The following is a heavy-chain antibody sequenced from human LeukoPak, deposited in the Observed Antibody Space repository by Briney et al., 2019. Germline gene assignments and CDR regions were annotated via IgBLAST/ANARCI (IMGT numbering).Heavy chain of an antibody. CDR2: IYYSGST. D-gene: IGHD5-18*01. Sequence: SETLSLTCTVSGGSISSYHWSWIRQPPGKGLECIGYIYYSGSTHYNPSLKSRVTISVDTSKNQFSLKLSSVTAADTAVYYCARTTEGGYTYDYFYYYYMDVWGKGTTVTIS. V-gene: IGHV4-59*01. J-gene: IGHJ6*03. CDR3: ARTTEGGYTYDYFYYYYMDV. CDR1: GGSISSYH.